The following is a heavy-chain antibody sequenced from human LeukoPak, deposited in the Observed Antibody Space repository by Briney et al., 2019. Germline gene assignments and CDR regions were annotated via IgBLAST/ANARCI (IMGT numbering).Heavy chain of an antibody. CDR3: ARAVQPLGGLSLPAY. D-gene: IGHD3-16*02. J-gene: IGHJ4*02. CDR1: GYSFTNYA. CDR2: IHPSTGNP. Sequence: ASVKVSCKASGYSFTNYAMNWVRQAPGQGLEWMGWIHPSTGNPTYAQGFTGRFVFSLDTSVSTTYLQISSLKAEDPAVYFCARAVQPLGGLSLPAYSGQGALVTLSS. V-gene: IGHV7-4-1*02.